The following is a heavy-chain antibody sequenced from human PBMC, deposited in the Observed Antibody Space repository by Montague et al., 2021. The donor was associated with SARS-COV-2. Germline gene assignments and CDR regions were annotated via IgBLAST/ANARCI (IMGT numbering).Heavy chain of an antibody. J-gene: IGHJ4*02. V-gene: IGHV3-48*03. Sequence: SLRLSCAASGFTFSSYEMNWVRQAPGKGLEWVSYIGSSGSTIYYADFVKGRFTISRDNAKNSLYLQMDSLRAADTAVYYCTRLLRGYDYGPDYWGQGTLVTVSS. D-gene: IGHD5-18*01. CDR2: IGSSGSTI. CDR3: TRLLRGYDYGPDY. CDR1: GFTFSSYE.